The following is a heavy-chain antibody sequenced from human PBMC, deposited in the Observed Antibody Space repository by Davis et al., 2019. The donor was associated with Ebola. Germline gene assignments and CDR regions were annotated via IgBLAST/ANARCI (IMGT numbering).Heavy chain of an antibody. CDR1: GFTFSSYS. J-gene: IGHJ6*02. CDR3: AKQGLSRAQLRFLEWLHNYYYYGMDV. CDR2: ISSSSSYI. V-gene: IGHV3-21*01. Sequence: LSLTCAASGFTFSSYSMNWVRQAPGKGLEWVSSISSSSSYIYYADSVKGRFTISRDNAKNSLYLQMNSLRDEDTAVYYCAKQGLSRAQLRFLEWLHNYYYYGMDVWGQGTTVTVSS. D-gene: IGHD3-3*01.